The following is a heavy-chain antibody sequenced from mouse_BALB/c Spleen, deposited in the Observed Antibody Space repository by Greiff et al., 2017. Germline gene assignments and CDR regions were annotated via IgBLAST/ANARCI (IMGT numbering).Heavy chain of an antibody. CDR2: ISSGSSTI. J-gene: IGHJ3*01. CDR3: ASSEKGWFAY. Sequence: EVQLVESGGGLVQPGGSRKLSCAASGFTFSSFGMHWVRQAPEKGLEWVAYISSGSSTIYYADTVKGRFTISRDNPKNTLFLQMTSLRSEDTAMYYCASSEKGWFAYWGQGTLVTVSA. V-gene: IGHV5-17*02. CDR1: GFTFSSFG.